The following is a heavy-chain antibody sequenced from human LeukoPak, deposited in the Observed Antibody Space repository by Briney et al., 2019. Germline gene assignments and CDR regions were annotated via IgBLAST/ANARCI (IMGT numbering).Heavy chain of an antibody. J-gene: IGHJ6*03. CDR3: ARTPMGATNGYYYYMDV. V-gene: IGHV4-39*07. CDR1: GGSISSTSYY. CDR2: IYYSGST. D-gene: IGHD1-26*01. Sequence: SETLSLTCTVSGGSISSTSYYWGWIRQSPGKGLEWIGSIYYSGSTYYNPSLKSRVTISVDTSKNQFSLKLSSVTAADTAVYYCARTPMGATNGYYYYMDVWGKGTTVTVSS.